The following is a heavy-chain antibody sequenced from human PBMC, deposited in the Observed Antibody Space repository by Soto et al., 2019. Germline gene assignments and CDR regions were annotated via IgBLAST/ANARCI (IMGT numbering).Heavy chain of an antibody. CDR1: GFTFSDYY. CDR3: ARALGSCGKYVCYWSYYYYGMDV. D-gene: IGHD2-8*01. V-gene: IGHV3-11*01. Sequence: GGSLRLSCAASGFTFSDYYMSWIRQAPGKGLEWVSYISNSGSTIYYADSVKGRFTISRDNAKNSLYLQMNSLRAEDTAVYYCARALGSCGKYVCYWSYYYYGMDVWGPGTTVTVSS. J-gene: IGHJ6*02. CDR2: ISNSGSTI.